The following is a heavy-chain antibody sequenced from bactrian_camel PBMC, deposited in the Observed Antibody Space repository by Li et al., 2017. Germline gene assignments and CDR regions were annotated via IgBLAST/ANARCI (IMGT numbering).Heavy chain of an antibody. CDR2: IDHEGVP. CDR1: KFNLGNYG. J-gene: IGHJ4*01. D-gene: IGHD3*01. Sequence: HVQLVESGGGAVQAGGSLKLSCVAKFNLGNYGVAWFRRPSGKEREGIAAIDHEGVPTYADSVEGRFTISKDDAKNALYLQVDNLKPEDTAMYYCAAEPSARFPAPLEVLGIMDGLFSFWGQGTQVTVS. V-gene: IGHV3S55*01. CDR3: AAEPSARFPAPLEVLGIMDGLFSF.